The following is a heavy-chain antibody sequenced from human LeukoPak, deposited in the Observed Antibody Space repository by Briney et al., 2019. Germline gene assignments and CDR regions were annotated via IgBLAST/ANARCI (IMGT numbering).Heavy chain of an antibody. CDR2: ISFDGSNK. J-gene: IGHJ4*02. CDR1: GFTFSSYA. V-gene: IGHV3-30*14. Sequence: PGGSLRLSCAASGFTFSSYAMHWVRQAPGKGLEWVAVISFDGSNKYYADSVKGRFTISRDNSKNTLYLQMNSLRVEDTAVYYCARVGAERAIDYWGQGTLVTVSS. CDR3: ARVGAERAIDY. D-gene: IGHD1-26*01.